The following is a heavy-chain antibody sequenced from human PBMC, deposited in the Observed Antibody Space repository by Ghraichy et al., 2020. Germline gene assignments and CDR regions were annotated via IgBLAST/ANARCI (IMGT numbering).Heavy chain of an antibody. D-gene: IGHD3-22*01. Sequence: GSLRLSCTVSGGSISSYYWSWIRQPPGKGLEWIGYIYYSGSTNYNPSLKSRVTISVDTSKNQFSLKLSSVTAADTAVYYCASLTYYYDSSGYYSRFDYWGQGTLVTVSS. CDR3: ASLTYYYDSSGYYSRFDY. J-gene: IGHJ4*02. CDR2: IYYSGST. V-gene: IGHV4-59*01. CDR1: GGSISSYY.